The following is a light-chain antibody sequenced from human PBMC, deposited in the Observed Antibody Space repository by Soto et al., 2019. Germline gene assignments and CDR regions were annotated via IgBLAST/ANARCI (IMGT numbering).Light chain of an antibody. J-gene: IGKJ5*01. CDR1: HSVNSH. V-gene: IGKV3-11*01. Sequence: EIVMTQSPATLSVSPGERVTLSCRTSHSVNSHVAWYQQKPGQAPRLLIYDVSNRATGIPARFSDSGSGTDFTLTISSLEPGDFAVYYCQQRNDWQVTFGQGTRLEIK. CDR3: QQRNDWQVT. CDR2: DVS.